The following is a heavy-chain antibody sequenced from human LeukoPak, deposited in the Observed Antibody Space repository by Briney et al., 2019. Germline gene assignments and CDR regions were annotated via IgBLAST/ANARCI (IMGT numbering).Heavy chain of an antibody. CDR1: GYSFTSYW. CDR2: IYPGDSDT. Sequence: GESLKISCKGSGYSFTSYWIGWVRQMPGKGLEWMGIIYPGDSDTRYSPSFQGQVTISADKSISTAYLQWSSLKASDTAMYYCASRWYCSGVSCYSVFDYWGQGTLVTVSS. CDR3: ASRWYCSGVSCYSVFDY. J-gene: IGHJ4*02. D-gene: IGHD2-15*01. V-gene: IGHV5-51*01.